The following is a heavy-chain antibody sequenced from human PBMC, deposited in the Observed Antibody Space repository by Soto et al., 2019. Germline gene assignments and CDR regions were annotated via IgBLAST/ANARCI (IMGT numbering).Heavy chain of an antibody. CDR2: ISSSSSYI. V-gene: IGHV3-21*01. J-gene: IGHJ4*02. Sequence: GGSLRLSCAASGFTFSSYSMNWVRQAPGKGLEWVSSISSSSSYIYYADSVKGRFTISRDNAKNSLYLQMNSLRAEDTAVYYCASDPVAAAGTFDYWGQGTLVTVSS. CDR3: ASDPVAAAGTFDY. D-gene: IGHD6-13*01. CDR1: GFTFSSYS.